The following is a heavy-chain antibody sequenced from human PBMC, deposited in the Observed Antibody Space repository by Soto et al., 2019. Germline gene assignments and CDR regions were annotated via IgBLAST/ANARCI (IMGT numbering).Heavy chain of an antibody. V-gene: IGHV1-18*04. D-gene: IGHD6-19*01. Sequence: ASVKVSCKASGYTFTSYGISWVRQAPGQGLEWMGWISAYNGNTNYAQKLQGRVTMTTDTSTSTAYMELRSLRSDDTAVSYCAGVAVAGTPCSAPWAQGTLVPVSS. CDR1: GYTFTSYG. CDR2: ISAYNGNT. J-gene: IGHJ5*02. CDR3: AGVAVAGTPCSAP.